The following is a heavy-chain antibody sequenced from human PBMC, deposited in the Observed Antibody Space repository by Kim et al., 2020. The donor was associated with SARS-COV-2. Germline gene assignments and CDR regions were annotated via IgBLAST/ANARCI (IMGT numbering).Heavy chain of an antibody. CDR3: ATKWELHYYFDY. D-gene: IGHD1-26*01. CDR1: GYTLTELS. CDR2: FDPEDGET. Sequence: ASVKVSCKVSGYTLTELSMHWVRQAPGKGLEWMGGFDPEDGETIYAQKFQGRVTMTEDTSTDTAYMELSSLRSEDTAVYYCATKWELHYYFDYWGQGTLVTVSS. V-gene: IGHV1-24*01. J-gene: IGHJ4*02.